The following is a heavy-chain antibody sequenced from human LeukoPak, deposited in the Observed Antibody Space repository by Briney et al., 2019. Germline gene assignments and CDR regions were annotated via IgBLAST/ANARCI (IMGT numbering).Heavy chain of an antibody. V-gene: IGHV1-69*06. CDR1: GGTFRSYA. CDR3: ARDRGGDYGDYVFHY. CDR2: FIPIFGTA. J-gene: IGHJ4*02. Sequence: SVKVSCKASGGTFRSYAISWGRQAPGQGLEWVGGFIPIFGTANYAQKFQGRVTITADKSTSTAYMELSSLRAEDTAVYYCARDRGGDYGDYVFHYWGQGTLVTVSS. D-gene: IGHD4-17*01.